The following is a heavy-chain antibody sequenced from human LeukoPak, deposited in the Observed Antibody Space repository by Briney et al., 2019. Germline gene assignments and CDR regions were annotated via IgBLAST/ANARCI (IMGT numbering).Heavy chain of an antibody. CDR2: ISGDGGRT. J-gene: IGHJ4*02. CDR3: AKDVSGSIDS. CDR1: GFIFSDYN. D-gene: IGHD5/OR15-5a*01. V-gene: IGHV3-43*02. Sequence: GGSLRLSCAASGFIFSDYNMHWVRQVPGKGLEWVSIISGDGGRTSYADSVKGRVTISRDNSKNSLYLQMNSLRTEDTAFYFCAKDVSGSIDSWGQGTLVTVSS.